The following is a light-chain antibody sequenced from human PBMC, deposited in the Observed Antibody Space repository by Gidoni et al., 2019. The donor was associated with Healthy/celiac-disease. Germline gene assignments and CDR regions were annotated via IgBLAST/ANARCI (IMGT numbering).Light chain of an antibody. CDR1: QGISNS. J-gene: IGKJ5*01. Sequence: DIQMPQSPSSLSASVGDRVTITCRASQGISNSLAWYQQKPGKAPKLLLYAASRLESGVPSRFSGSGSGTDDTLTISSLQPEDFATYYCQQYYSTPPITFGQGTRLEIK. CDR2: AAS. V-gene: IGKV1-NL1*01. CDR3: QQYYSTPPIT.